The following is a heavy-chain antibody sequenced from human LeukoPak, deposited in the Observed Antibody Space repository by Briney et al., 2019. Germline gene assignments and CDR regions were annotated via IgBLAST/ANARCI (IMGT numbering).Heavy chain of an antibody. V-gene: IGHV4-59*01. CDR3: ARAAYSGSYHSDY. Sequence: PSETLSLTCTVSGASIRSYYWSWIRQPPGKGLEWIGYIYYSGSTNYNPSLKSRVTISVDTSKNQFSLKLSSVTAADTAVYYCARAAYSGSYHSDYWGQGTLVTVSS. CDR2: IYYSGST. D-gene: IGHD1-26*01. CDR1: GASIRSYY. J-gene: IGHJ4*02.